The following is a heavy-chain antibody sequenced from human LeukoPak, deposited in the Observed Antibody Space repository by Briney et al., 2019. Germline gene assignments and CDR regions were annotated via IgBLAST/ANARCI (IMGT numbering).Heavy chain of an antibody. J-gene: IGHJ6*02. CDR3: ASPYSSSWSKYYYYYYGMDV. CDR2: ISGSGGST. Sequence: GGSLRLSCAASGFTFSSYAMSWVRQAPGKGLEWVSAISGSGGSTYYADSVKGRFTISRDNSKNTLYLQMNSLRAEDTAVYYCASPYSSSWSKYYYYYYGMDVWGQGTTVTVSS. V-gene: IGHV3-23*01. D-gene: IGHD6-13*01. CDR1: GFTFSSYA.